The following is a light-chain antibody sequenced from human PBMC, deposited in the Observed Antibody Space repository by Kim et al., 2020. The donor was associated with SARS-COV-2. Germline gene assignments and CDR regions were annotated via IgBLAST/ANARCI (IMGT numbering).Light chain of an antibody. J-gene: IGLJ2*01. CDR2: QDR. Sequence: VAPGQTASITCSGDKLGDKYACWYQQKPGQSPVLVIYQDRKRPSGIPERFSGSNSGNTATLTISGTQAVDEADYYCQAWDSSTGVVFGGGTQLTVL. CDR1: KLGDKY. V-gene: IGLV3-1*01. CDR3: QAWDSSTGVV.